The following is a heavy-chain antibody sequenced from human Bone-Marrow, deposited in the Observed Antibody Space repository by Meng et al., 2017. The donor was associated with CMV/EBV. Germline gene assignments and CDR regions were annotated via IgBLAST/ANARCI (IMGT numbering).Heavy chain of an antibody. CDR1: GYTFTSYG. J-gene: IGHJ4*02. V-gene: IGHV1-18*01. Sequence: ASVKVSCKASGYTFTSYGISWVRQAPGQGLEWMGWISAYNGNTNYAQKLQGRVTMTTDTSTSTAYMELRSLRSDDTAVYYCARDFRMITFGGPMGGYWGQGTLVTVSS. CDR2: ISAYNGNT. D-gene: IGHD3-16*01. CDR3: ARDFRMITFGGPMGGY.